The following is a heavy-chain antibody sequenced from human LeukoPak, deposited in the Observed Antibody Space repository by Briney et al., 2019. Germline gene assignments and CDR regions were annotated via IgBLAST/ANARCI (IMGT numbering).Heavy chain of an antibody. CDR3: AKEKPVTGLGVFDY. D-gene: IGHD2-8*02. CDR2: IRYDGSNK. V-gene: IGHV3-30*02. J-gene: IGHJ4*02. CDR1: GFTFSSYG. Sequence: PGGSLRLSCAASGFTFSSYGMHWVRQAPGKGLEWVAFIRYDGSNKYYADSVKGRFTISRDNSKNTLYLQMNSLRAEDTAVYYYAKEKPVTGLGVFDYWGQGTLVTVSS.